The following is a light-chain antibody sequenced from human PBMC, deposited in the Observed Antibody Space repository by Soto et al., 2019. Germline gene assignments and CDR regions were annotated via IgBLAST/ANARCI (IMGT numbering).Light chain of an antibody. J-gene: IGKJ1*01. CDR2: GAS. V-gene: IGKV3-20*01. CDR3: QHYATSPRT. Sequence: LTQSPGTLSLSPGERATLSCRTSRSISSSYLAWYQQKPGQAPRLLIYGASSRANGIPDRFSGSGSGTDFTLTISRLEPEDFAVYYCQHYATSPRTFGQGTKVEVK. CDR1: RSISSSY.